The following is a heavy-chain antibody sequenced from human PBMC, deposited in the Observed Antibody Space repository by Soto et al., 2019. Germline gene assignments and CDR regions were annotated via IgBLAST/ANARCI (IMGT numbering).Heavy chain of an antibody. CDR2: INPSGGYT. CDR3: ARDPVGGSLLLPRDNWFDP. CDR1: GYSFTSYY. D-gene: IGHD2-15*01. J-gene: IGHJ5*02. V-gene: IGHV1-46*01. Sequence: ASVKVSCKASGYSFTSYYMHWVRQAPGQGLEWMAIINPSGGYTNYAHKFQGRVTITRDMATSTVYMELSSLRAEDTAVYYCARDPVGGSLLLPRDNWFDPWGQGTLVTVSS.